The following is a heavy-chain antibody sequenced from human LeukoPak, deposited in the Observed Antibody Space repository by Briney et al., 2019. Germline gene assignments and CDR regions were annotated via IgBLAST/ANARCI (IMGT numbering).Heavy chain of an antibody. CDR2: INPGGGST. V-gene: IGHV1-46*01. CDR1: GYTFTSYY. D-gene: IGHD3-9*01. CDR3: ARKSDYDIFLDY. Sequence: ASVKVSCKASGYTFTSYYMHWVRQAPGQGLEWMGLINPGGGSTSYAQKFQGRVTMTRDTSTTTVLLELSSLRSEDTAVYYCARKSDYDIFLDYWGQGTLVTVSS. J-gene: IGHJ4*02.